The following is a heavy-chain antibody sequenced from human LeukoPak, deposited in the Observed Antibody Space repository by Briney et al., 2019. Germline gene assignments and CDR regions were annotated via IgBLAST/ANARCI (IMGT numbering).Heavy chain of an antibody. J-gene: IGHJ4*02. CDR2: IKPDGSDK. D-gene: IGHD5-12*01. Sequence: GGSLRLSCVTSGFTFNNHWTSWVRQAPGKGLEWVANIKPDGSDKHYLDSVKGRFTISSDSAKNSLYLQMNSLRAEDTAVYYCARYSGYSGFDFDSWGQGTLVTVSA. CDR3: ARYSGYSGFDFDS. V-gene: IGHV3-7*03. CDR1: GFTFNNHW.